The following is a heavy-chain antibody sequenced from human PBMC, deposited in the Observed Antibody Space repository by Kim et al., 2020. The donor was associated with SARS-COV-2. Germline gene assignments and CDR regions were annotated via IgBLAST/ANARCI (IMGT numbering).Heavy chain of an antibody. CDR3: ARGFSTVTTNYYYGMDV. D-gene: IGHD4-4*01. Sequence: SETLSLTCTVSGGSISSYNWSWIRQPPGKGLEWIGYIYYSGSTNYNSSLKSRVTISVDTSKNQFSLKLSSVTAADTAVYYCARGFSTVTTNYYYGMDVWGQGTTVTVSS. V-gene: IGHV4-59*01. CDR1: GGSISSYN. J-gene: IGHJ6*02. CDR2: IYYSGST.